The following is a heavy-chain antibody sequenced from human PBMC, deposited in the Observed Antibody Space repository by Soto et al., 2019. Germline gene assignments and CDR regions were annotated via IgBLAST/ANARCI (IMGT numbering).Heavy chain of an antibody. J-gene: IGHJ6*03. CDR2: INHSGST. CDR3: ARDENVPAAIGSYYYMDV. V-gene: IGHV4-34*01. D-gene: IGHD2-2*02. Sequence: SETLSLTCAVYGGSFSGYYWSWIRQPPGKGLEWIGEINHSGSTNYNPSLKSRVTISVDTSKNQFSLKLSSVTAADTAVYYCARDENVPAAIGSYYYMDVWGKGTTVTVSS. CDR1: GGSFSGYY.